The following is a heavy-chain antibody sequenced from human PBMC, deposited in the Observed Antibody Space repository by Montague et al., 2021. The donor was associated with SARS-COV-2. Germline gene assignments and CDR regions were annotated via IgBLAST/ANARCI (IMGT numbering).Heavy chain of an antibody. CDR1: GGSISNSIYY. CDR3: ARPGRGYSYGLDAFEV. CDR2: IYYTGST. V-gene: IGHV4-39*01. Sequence: SETLSLTCTVSGGSISNSIYYWGWIRQPPGKGLEWIGSIYYTGSTYYXXXLKSRVTISMNTSNNQFLLKLTSVTAADTAVYYCARPGRGYSYGLDAFEVWGQGTMVTVSS. D-gene: IGHD5-18*01. J-gene: IGHJ3*01.